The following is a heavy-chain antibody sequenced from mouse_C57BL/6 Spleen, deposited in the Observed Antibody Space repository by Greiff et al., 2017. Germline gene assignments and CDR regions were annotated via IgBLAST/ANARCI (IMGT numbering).Heavy chain of an antibody. CDR3: TRDRGGLFDV. Sequence: EVMLVESGEGLVKPGGSLKLSCAASGFTFSSYAMYWVRQTPEQRLAWVAYISSGGDYIYYADTVKGRVTISRDNSRNTLYLQMSSLKSEYTAMYYCTRDRGGLFDVWGTGTTVTVSS. V-gene: IGHV5-9-1*02. J-gene: IGHJ1*03. CDR2: ISSGGDYI. CDR1: GFTFSSYA.